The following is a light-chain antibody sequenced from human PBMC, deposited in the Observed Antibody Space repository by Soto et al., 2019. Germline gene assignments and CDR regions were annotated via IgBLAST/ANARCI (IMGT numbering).Light chain of an antibody. CDR3: SSYAGSNNLL. V-gene: IGLV2-8*01. CDR2: EVS. J-gene: IGLJ2*01. CDR1: SSDVGGYNY. Sequence: QSALTQPPSASGSPGHSVTISCTGTSSDVGGYNYVSWYQQHPGKAPQLMIYEVSRRPSGVPDRFSGSKSGNTASLTVSGLHAEDEADYYCSSYAGSNNLLFGGGTKLTVL.